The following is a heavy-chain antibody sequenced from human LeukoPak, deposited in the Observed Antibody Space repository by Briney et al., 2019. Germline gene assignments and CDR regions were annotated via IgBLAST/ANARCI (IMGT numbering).Heavy chain of an antibody. CDR1: GVPFSSYA. CDR2: ISGSGGST. J-gene: IGHJ4*02. CDR3: AKVLDYDYVWGSYLNDY. V-gene: IGHV3-23*01. Sequence: GGSLRLSCAASGVPFSSYAMIWVRQAPGKGLEWVSGISGSGGSTYYADSVKGRFTISRDNPKNTLYLQMNSLRAEDTAVYYCAKVLDYDYVWGSYLNDYWGRGTLVTVSS. D-gene: IGHD3-16*02.